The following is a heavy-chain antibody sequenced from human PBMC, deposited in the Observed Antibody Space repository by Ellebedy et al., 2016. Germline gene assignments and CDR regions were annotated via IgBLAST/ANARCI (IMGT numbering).Heavy chain of an antibody. V-gene: IGHV3-72*01. CDR2: SRDKPNSYTT. Sequence: GGSLRLSXAASGFTFSDHYMDWVRQAPGKGLEWVGRSRDKPNSYTTEYAASVKGRFTISRDDSRNSVYLQMNSLTIEDAAVYFCTSASASTTGIDVWGQGTTVTVSS. CDR1: GFTFSDHY. D-gene: IGHD1-1*01. J-gene: IGHJ6*02. CDR3: TSASASTTGIDV.